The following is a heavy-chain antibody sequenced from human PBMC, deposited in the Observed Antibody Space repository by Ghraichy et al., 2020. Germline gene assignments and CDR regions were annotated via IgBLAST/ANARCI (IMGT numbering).Heavy chain of an antibody. D-gene: IGHD3-10*01. J-gene: IGHJ4*02. Sequence: GGSLRLSCTASGFTFGDYAMSWVRQAPGKGLGWEGFIRNNAYGETTEYAASEEGIFTLSRDYSKSIAYLQMNSLKTEDTAVYYCTRGITAVRIKSYFDCWGQGTLVTVSS. V-gene: IGHV3-49*04. CDR1: GFTFGDYA. CDR2: IRNNAYGETT. CDR3: TRGITAVRIKSYFDC.